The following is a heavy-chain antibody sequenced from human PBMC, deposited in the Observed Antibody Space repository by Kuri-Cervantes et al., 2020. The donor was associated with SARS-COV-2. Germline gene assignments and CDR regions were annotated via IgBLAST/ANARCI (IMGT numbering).Heavy chain of an antibody. Sequence: ASVKVSCKASGYTFTGYYMHWVRQAPGQGLEWMGWINPNSGGTNYAQKFQGRVTMTRDTSISTAYMELSRLRSDDTAVYYCARVPTFHSYSSSPPFDYWGQGTLVNVSS. CDR2: INPNSGGT. V-gene: IGHV1-2*02. D-gene: IGHD6-13*01. J-gene: IGHJ4*02. CDR3: ARVPTFHSYSSSPPFDY. CDR1: GYTFTGYY.